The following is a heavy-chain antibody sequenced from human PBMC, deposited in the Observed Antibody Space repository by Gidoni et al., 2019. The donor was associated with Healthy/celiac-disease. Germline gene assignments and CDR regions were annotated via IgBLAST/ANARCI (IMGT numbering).Heavy chain of an antibody. D-gene: IGHD2-15*01. CDR2: ISSDGSST. V-gene: IGHV3-74*01. Sequence: EVQLVESGGGLVQPGGSLRLSCAASGFTFSSYWMHWVRQAPGKGLVWVSRISSDGSSTSYADSVKGRFTISRDNAKNTLYLQMNSLRAEDTAVYYCARGPRSRGAFDIWGQGTMVTVSS. CDR3: ARGPRSRGAFDI. CDR1: GFTFSSYW. J-gene: IGHJ3*02.